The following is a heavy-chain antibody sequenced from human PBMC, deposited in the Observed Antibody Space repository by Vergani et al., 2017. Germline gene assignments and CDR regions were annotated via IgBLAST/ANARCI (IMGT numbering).Heavy chain of an antibody. Sequence: EVQLVQSGAEVKRPGQSLKISCKVFKYNSSNWIAWVRQMPGKGLEYMGIISPTDSDTKYSPSFQGRVTISADKSIDTAYLQWSSLRASDTAMYYCARKWGDYINAFDIWGQGTMVTVSS. J-gene: IGHJ3*02. D-gene: IGHD3-16*01. CDR2: ISPTDSDT. CDR1: KYNSSNW. CDR3: ARKWGDYINAFDI. V-gene: IGHV5-51*01.